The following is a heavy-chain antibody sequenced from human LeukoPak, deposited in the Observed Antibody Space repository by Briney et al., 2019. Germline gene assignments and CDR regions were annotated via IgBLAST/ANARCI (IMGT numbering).Heavy chain of an antibody. CDR2: ISSSSSYI. CDR3: ARDRTILTGYYYYYYGMDV. J-gene: IGHJ6*02. Sequence: KSGGSLRLSCAASGFTFSSYSMNWVRQAPGKGLEWVSSISSSSSYIYYAGSVKGRFTISRDNANNSLYLQMNSLRAEDTAVYYCARDRTILTGYYYYYYGMDVWGQGTTVTVSS. D-gene: IGHD3-9*01. V-gene: IGHV3-21*01. CDR1: GFTFSSYS.